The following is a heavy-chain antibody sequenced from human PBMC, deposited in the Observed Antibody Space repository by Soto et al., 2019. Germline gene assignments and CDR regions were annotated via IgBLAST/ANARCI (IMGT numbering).Heavy chain of an antibody. CDR3: ALDFPYGDYHQYFDY. CDR2: IYYSGST. Sequence: SETLSLTCTVSGGSISSYYWSWIRQPPGKGLEWIGYIYYSGSTNYNPSLKSRVTISVDTSKNQFSLKLSSVTAADTAVYYCALDFPYGDYHQYFDYRGQGTLVTGSS. D-gene: IGHD4-17*01. CDR1: GGSISSYY. J-gene: IGHJ4*02. V-gene: IGHV4-59*01.